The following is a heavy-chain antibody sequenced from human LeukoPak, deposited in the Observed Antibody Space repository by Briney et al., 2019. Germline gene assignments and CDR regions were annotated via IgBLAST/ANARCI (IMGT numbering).Heavy chain of an antibody. CDR3: AKEGDTAMVTIDY. D-gene: IGHD5-18*01. J-gene: IGHJ4*02. CDR2: IRYDGSNK. CDR1: GFTFSSYG. V-gene: IGHV3-30*02. Sequence: GGSLRLSCAASGFTFSSYGMHWVRQAPGKGLEWVAFIRYDGSNKYYADSVKGRFTISRDNSKNTLYLQMNSPRAEDTAVYYCAKEGDTAMVTIDYWGQGTLVTVSS.